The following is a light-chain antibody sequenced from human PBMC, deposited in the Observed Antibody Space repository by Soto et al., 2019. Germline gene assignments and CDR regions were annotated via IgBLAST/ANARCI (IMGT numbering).Light chain of an antibody. CDR3: LQHNSNSWT. J-gene: IGKJ1*01. V-gene: IGKV1-17*01. CDR1: QGIRDD. CDR2: AAS. Sequence: DIQMAQSPSSLSAYVGDRVTITCRASQGIRDDLAWYQQKPGKAPKRLIYAASSLQSGVPSRFSGSGSGTELTLTISSLQPEDFATYYCLQHNSNSWTFGQGTKVEIK.